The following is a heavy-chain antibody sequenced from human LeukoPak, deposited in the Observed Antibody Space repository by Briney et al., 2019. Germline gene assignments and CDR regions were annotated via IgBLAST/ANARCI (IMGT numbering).Heavy chain of an antibody. D-gene: IGHD3-3*01. CDR1: GYTFTDYS. V-gene: IGHV1-2*02. Sequence: SVKLSCKASGYTFTDYSMLCVRHAPGQGLEWMVWITPKSGGTNYAQKFQGRVTMTRDTSISTAYVELSRLRSDDTAVYYWARAPGVWDSFDMGGRGTMVTVSS. CDR2: ITPKSGGT. CDR3: ARAPGVWDSFDM. J-gene: IGHJ3*02.